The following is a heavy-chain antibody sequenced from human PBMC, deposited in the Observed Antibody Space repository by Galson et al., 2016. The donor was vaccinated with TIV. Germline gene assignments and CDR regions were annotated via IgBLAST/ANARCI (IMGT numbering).Heavy chain of an antibody. V-gene: IGHV1-18*01. CDR2: IGANSGDT. J-gene: IGHJ6*02. Sequence: SVKVSCKASGYTFSKYGISWVRQAPGQGLEWVGWIGANSGDTNSAQKLQGRGTLATDTSTSPAYMELRSLRSDDTDAYYCAKDRESMDMRLVADYYYAMDVWGQGTTATVSS. CDR3: AKDRESMDMRLVADYYYAMDV. CDR1: GYTFSKYG. D-gene: IGHD6-19*01.